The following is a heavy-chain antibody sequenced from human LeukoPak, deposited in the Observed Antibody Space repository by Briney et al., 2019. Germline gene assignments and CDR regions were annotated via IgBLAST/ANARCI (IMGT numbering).Heavy chain of an antibody. V-gene: IGHV3-15*01. J-gene: IGHJ4*02. Sequence: GRSLRLSCAASGFTFSSYGMHWVRQAPGKGLEWVGRIKSKTDGGTTDYAAPVKGRFTISRDDSKNTLYLQMNSLKTEDTAVYYCTTVYNWNDYPDYWGQGTLVTVSS. CDR1: GFTFSSYG. D-gene: IGHD1-1*01. CDR3: TTVYNWNDYPDY. CDR2: IKSKTDGGTT.